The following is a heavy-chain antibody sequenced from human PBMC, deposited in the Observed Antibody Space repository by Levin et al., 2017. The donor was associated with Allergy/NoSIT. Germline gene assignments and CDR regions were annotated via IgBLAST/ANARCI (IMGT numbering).Heavy chain of an antibody. CDR2: ISGSGGST. CDR3: AKDLKYGSGSYLFDY. D-gene: IGHD3-10*01. V-gene: IGHV3-23*01. CDR1: GFTFSSYA. Sequence: PGGSLRLSCAASGFTFSSYAMSWVRQAPGKGLEWVSAISGSGGSTYYADSVKGRFTISRDNSKNTLYLQMNSLRAEDTAVYYCAKDLKYGSGSYLFDYWGQGTLVTVSS. J-gene: IGHJ4*02.